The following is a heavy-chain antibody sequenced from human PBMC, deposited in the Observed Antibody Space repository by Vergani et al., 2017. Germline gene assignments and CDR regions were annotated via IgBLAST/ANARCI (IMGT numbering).Heavy chain of an antibody. Sequence: LEESGGGSVKPGGSLRLSCAASGFKFSDHYMSWIRQAPGKGLEWVSHISPGASTVSYTDSVTGRFTFSRDNDTNSLTLDMTTLIVEDTAVYYWSKNPGISTTRHYDSRDVWGQGTTVTVTS. CDR2: ISPGASTV. CDR3: SKNPGISTTRHYDSRDV. V-gene: IGHV3-11*04. J-gene: IGHJ6*02. D-gene: IGHD1-1*01. CDR1: GFKFSDHY.